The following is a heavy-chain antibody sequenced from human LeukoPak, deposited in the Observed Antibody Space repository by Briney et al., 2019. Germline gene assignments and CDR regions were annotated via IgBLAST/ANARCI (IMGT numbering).Heavy chain of an antibody. CDR3: ARYRTSGSYLFDY. V-gene: IGHV4-59*10. J-gene: IGHJ4*02. CDR1: GNSISSDYY. D-gene: IGHD1-26*01. Sequence: PSETLSLTCTVSGNSISSDYYWSWIRQPAGKGPEWIGHIYSSGSTNYNPSLKSRVTMSIDSSKNQFSLKMTSVTAADTAVYYCARYRTSGSYLFDYWGQGTLVTVSS. CDR2: IYSSGST.